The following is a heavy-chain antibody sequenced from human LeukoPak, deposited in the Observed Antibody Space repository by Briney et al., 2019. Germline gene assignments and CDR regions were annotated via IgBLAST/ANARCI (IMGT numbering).Heavy chain of an antibody. D-gene: IGHD3-9*01. J-gene: IGHJ4*02. V-gene: IGHV4-59*08. CDR3: AREYYDILTGYYLIDY. CDR2: IYYSGST. CDR1: GGSISSYY. Sequence: SETLSLTCTVSGGSISSYYWSWIRQPPGKGLEWIGYIYYSGSTNYNPSLKSRVTISVDTSKNQFSLKLSSVTAADTAVYYCAREYYDILTGYYLIDYWGQGTLVTVSS.